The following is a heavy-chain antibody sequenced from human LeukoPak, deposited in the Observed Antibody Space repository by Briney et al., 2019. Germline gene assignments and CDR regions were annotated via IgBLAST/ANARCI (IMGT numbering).Heavy chain of an antibody. Sequence: SETLSLTCAVYGGSFSGYYWSWIRQPPGKGLEWIGEINHSGSTNYNPSLKSRVTISVDTSKNQFSLKLSSVTAADTAVYYCARSLSSGYDAYYWGQGTLVTVSS. D-gene: IGHD5-12*01. CDR3: ARSLSSGYDAYY. CDR1: GGSFSGYY. CDR2: INHSGST. V-gene: IGHV4-34*01. J-gene: IGHJ4*02.